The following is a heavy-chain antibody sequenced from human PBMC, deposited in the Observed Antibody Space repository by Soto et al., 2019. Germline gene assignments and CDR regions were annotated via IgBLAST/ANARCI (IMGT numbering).Heavy chain of an antibody. D-gene: IGHD1-7*01. CDR2: IIPIFGTA. V-gene: IGHV1-69*13. J-gene: IGHJ6*02. CDR3: ARGYPGLELPSYYGMDV. CDR1: GGTFSSYA. Sequence: SVKVSCKASGGTFSSYAISWVRQAPGQGLEWMGGIIPIFGTANYAQKFQGRVTITADESTSTAYMELSSLRSEDTAVYYCARGYPGLELPSYYGMDVWGQGTTVTVS.